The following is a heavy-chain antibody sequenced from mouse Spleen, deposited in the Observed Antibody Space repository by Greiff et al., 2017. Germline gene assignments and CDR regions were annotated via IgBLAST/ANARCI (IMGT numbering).Heavy chain of an antibody. J-gene: IGHJ3*01. D-gene: IGHD1-2*01. V-gene: IGHV3-6*01. Sequence: EVKLQESGPGLVKPSQSLSLTCSVTGYSITSGYYWNWIRQFPGNKLEWMGYISYDGSNNYNPSLKNRISITRDTSKNQFFLKLNSVTTEDTATXYCARDGITTASAWFAYWGQGTLVTVSA. CDR2: ISYDGSN. CDR1: GYSITSGYY. CDR3: ARDGITTASAWFAY.